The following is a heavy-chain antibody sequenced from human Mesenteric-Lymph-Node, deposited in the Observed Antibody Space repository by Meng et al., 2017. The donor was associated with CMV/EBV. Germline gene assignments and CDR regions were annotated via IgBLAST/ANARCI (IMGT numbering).Heavy chain of an antibody. CDR2: ISSSGSTI. CDR3: AREESGQHYYYYYGMDV. Sequence: GESLKISCAASGFTFSDYYMSWIRQAPGKGLEWVSYISSSGSTIYYADSVKGRFTISRDNAKNSLYLQMNSLRAEDTAVYYCAREESGQHYYYYYGMDVWGQGTTVTVSS. D-gene: IGHD3-10*01. CDR1: GFTFSDYY. J-gene: IGHJ6*02. V-gene: IGHV3-11*04.